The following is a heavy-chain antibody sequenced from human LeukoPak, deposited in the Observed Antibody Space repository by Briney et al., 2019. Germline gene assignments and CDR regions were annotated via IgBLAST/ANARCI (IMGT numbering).Heavy chain of an antibody. D-gene: IGHD5-24*01. CDR3: ARGAEMAQDY. Sequence: PSETLSLTCTVSGGSISSSSYYWGWIRQPPGKGLEWIGSIYYSGSTYYNPSLKSRVTISVDTSKNQFSLKLSSVTAADTAVYYCARGAEMAQDYWGQGTLVTVSS. CDR1: GGSISSSSYY. CDR2: IYYSGST. J-gene: IGHJ4*02. V-gene: IGHV4-39*07.